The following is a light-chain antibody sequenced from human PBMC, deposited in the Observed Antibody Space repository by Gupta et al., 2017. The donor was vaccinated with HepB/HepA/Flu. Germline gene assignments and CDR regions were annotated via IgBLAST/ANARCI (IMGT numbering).Light chain of an antibody. CDR3: QQRSDWSWT. CDR1: QSVGSY. V-gene: IGKV3-11*01. Sequence: EIVLTQSPATLSLSPGERATLSCRASQSVGSYLAWYQQKPGQAPRLLIDDASNRATGIPARFSGSGSGTDFTLTISSLEPEDFAVYYCQQRSDWSWTFGQGTTVEIK. CDR2: DAS. J-gene: IGKJ1*01.